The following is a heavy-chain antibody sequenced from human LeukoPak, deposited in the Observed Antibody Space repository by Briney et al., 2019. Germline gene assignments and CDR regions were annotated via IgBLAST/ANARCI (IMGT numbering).Heavy chain of an antibody. V-gene: IGHV3-13*01. CDR3: ARATVIGTVPVPGFLDV. Sequence: GGSLRLSCVASGFTFSSYDMHWVRQVAGKGLEWVSSIGTIGDTFYPGSVKGRFTISRENAKNSLYLQMNSLRAGDTAVYYCARATVIGTVPVPGFLDVWGKGTTVTVSS. D-gene: IGHD6-19*01. J-gene: IGHJ6*04. CDR1: GFTFSSYD. CDR2: IGTIGDT.